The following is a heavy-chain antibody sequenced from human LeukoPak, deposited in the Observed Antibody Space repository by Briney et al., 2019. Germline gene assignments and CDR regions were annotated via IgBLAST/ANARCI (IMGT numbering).Heavy chain of an antibody. CDR3: ARLPYSSPSEFDY. D-gene: IGHD6-6*01. V-gene: IGHV4-59*08. J-gene: IGHJ4*02. Sequence: SETLSLTCTVSGGSISSYYWSWIRQPPGKGLEWIGYIYYSGSTNYNPSLKSRVTISVDTSKNQFSLKLSSVTAADTAVYYCARLPYSSPSEFDYWGQGTLVTVSS. CDR2: IYYSGST. CDR1: GGSISSYY.